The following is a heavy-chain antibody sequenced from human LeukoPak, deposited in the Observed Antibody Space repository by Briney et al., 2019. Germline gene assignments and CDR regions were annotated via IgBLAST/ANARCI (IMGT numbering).Heavy chain of an antibody. CDR1: GFTFSGYW. CDR3: VRGTAFWNGVDY. Sequence: GGPLRLSFAASGFTFSGYWMHWVRQPPGKGLGWVSRINSDGSMTNYGDSVKGRFTISRDNANTLYLQMNCLRAEDTAVYYCVRGTAFWNGVDYWGQGTLVTVSS. CDR2: INSDGSMT. V-gene: IGHV3-74*01. D-gene: IGHD3-3*01. J-gene: IGHJ4*02.